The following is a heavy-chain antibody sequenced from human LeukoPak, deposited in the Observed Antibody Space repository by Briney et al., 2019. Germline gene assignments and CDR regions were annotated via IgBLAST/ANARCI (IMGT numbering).Heavy chain of an antibody. CDR1: GFTFRNYD. CDR3: AKVPSGVGDTTWYYFDY. V-gene: IGHV3-23*01. CDR2: ISGSGGST. D-gene: IGHD1-1*01. Sequence: LTGGSLRLSCAASGFTFRNYDMNWVRQAPGKGLEWVSAISGSGGSTYYADSVKGRFTISRDNSKNTLYLQMNSLRAEDTAVYYCAKVPSGVGDTTWYYFDYWGQGTLVTVSS. J-gene: IGHJ4*02.